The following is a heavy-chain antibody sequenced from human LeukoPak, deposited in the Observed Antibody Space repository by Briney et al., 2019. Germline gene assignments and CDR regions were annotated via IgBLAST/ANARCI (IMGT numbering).Heavy chain of an antibody. J-gene: IGHJ4*02. D-gene: IGHD2-15*01. Sequence: SETLSLTCTVSGGSLTGYYWSWLRQPPGKRLEWIAYIHYSGTTKYNPSLTSRVTISVDTSNNQFSLKFYSETAAGTAVYYCARTPRRGGFDYWGQGALATVSS. CDR2: IHYSGTT. CDR3: ARTPRRGGFDY. CDR1: GGSLTGYY. V-gene: IGHV4-59*01.